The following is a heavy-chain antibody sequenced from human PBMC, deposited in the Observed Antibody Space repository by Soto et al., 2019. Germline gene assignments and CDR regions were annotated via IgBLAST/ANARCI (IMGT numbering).Heavy chain of an antibody. J-gene: IGHJ4*02. CDR1: GGSISSYY. D-gene: IGHD2-8*02. V-gene: IGHV4-59*01. CDR2: IYYSGIT. Sequence: SETLSLTCRVSGGSISSYYWSWIRQPPGKGLEWIGYIYYSGITDYNPSLKSRVTISVDTSKSQFSLKLSSVTAADTAVYYCARGGGVYYFDYWGQGTLVTVSS. CDR3: ARGGGVYYFDY.